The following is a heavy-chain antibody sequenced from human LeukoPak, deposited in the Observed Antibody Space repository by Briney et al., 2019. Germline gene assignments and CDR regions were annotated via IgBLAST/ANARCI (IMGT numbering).Heavy chain of an antibody. CDR3: ARDGATYYYGSGDYYGMDV. CDR1: GGSISSYY. D-gene: IGHD3-10*01. Sequence: WETLSLTCTVSGGSISSYYWSWIRQPPGKGLEWIGYIYYSGSTNYNPSLKSRVTISVDTSKNQFSLKLSSVTTADTAVYYCARDGATYYYGSGDYYGMDVWGQGTTVTVSS. J-gene: IGHJ6*02. CDR2: IYYSGST. V-gene: IGHV4-59*01.